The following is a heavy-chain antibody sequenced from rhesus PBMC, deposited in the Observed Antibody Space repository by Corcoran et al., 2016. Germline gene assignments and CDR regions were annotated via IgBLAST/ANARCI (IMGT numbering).Heavy chain of an antibody. CDR1: GGSISSNY. Sequence: QVQLQESGPGLVKPSETLSLTCAVSGGSISSNYWSWIRQLPGKGLEWIGYIYGSSGSTYYNPSLKSRVTISTDTSKNQFCLKLSSVTAADTAVYYCARNEVTVFGLGRNYFDYWGQGVLVTVSS. CDR3: ARNEVTVFGLGRNYFDY. V-gene: IGHV4-160*01. CDR2: IYGSSGST. J-gene: IGHJ4*01. D-gene: IGHD3-3*01.